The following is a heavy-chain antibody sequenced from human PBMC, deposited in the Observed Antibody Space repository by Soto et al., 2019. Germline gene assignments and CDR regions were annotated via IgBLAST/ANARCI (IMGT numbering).Heavy chain of an antibody. V-gene: IGHV1-18*01. D-gene: IGHD3-22*01. CDR1: DYTFTSYG. CDR3: ARDSRGSSGYYRLGY. J-gene: IGHJ4*02. CDR2: ISAYNGNT. Sequence: QVQLVQSGAEVKKPGASVKVSCKTSDYTFTSYGISWVRQAPGQGLEWMGWISAYNGNTNYAQKFQGRVTMNTDTSTSTADMELRSLRPDDTAVYYCARDSRGSSGYYRLGYWGQGTLVTVSS.